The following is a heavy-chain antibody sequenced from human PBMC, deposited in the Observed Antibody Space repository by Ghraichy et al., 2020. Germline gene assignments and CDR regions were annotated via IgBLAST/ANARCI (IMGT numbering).Heavy chain of an antibody. J-gene: IGHJ5*02. Sequence: SETLSLTCAVYGGSFSGYYWSWIRQPPGKGLEWIGEINHSGSTNYNPSLKSRVTISVDTSKNQFSLKLSSVTAADTAVYYCARGGVGATHRRWFDPWGQGTLVTVSS. CDR2: INHSGST. CDR3: ARGGVGATHRRWFDP. CDR1: GGSFSGYY. V-gene: IGHV4-34*01. D-gene: IGHD1-26*01.